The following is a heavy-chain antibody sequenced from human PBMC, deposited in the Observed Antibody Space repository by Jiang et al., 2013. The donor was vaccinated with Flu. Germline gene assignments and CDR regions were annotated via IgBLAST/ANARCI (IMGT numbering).Heavy chain of an antibody. CDR3: ARLPSGSYYQDWYFDL. Sequence: GSGLVKPSETLSLTCTVSGGSISSYYWSWIRQPPGKGLEWIGYIYYSGSTNYNPSLKSRVTISVDTSKNQFSLKLSSVTAADTAVYYCARLPSGSYYQDWYFDLWGRGTLVTVSS. J-gene: IGHJ2*01. CDR2: IYYSGST. CDR1: GGSISSYY. V-gene: IGHV4-59*08. D-gene: IGHD1-26*01.